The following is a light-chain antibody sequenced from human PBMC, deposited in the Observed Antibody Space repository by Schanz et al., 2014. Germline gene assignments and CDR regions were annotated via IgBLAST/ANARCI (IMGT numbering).Light chain of an antibody. CDR2: GVS. J-gene: IGLJ2*01. Sequence: QSALTQPASVSGSPGQSITLSCTGTSSDVGTFNYVSWYQQSPGKAPKLMIYGVSNRRSGVSNRFSGSKSGNTASLTISGLQAEDEADYYCSSYASSRTVIFGGGTKLTVL. CDR3: SSYASSRTVI. CDR1: SSDVGTFNY. V-gene: IGLV2-14*01.